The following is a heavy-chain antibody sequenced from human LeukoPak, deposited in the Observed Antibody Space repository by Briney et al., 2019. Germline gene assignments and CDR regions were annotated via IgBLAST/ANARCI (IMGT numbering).Heavy chain of an antibody. CDR1: GFTFSSYA. Sequence: PGGSLRLSCAASGFTFSSYAMSWVRQPPGKGLEWIGSIYYSGSTYYNPSLKSRVTISVDTSKNQFSLKLSSVTAADTAVYYCARDLSTSGDYWGQGTLVTVSS. J-gene: IGHJ4*02. D-gene: IGHD3-10*01. V-gene: IGHV4-39*07. CDR2: IYYSGST. CDR3: ARDLSTSGDY.